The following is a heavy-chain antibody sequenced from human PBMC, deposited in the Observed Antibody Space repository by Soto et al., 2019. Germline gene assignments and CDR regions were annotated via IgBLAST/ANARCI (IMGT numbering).Heavy chain of an antibody. J-gene: IGHJ4*02. CDR3: AKPPQVYYYDSSGYYFDY. D-gene: IGHD3-22*01. CDR1: GFTFSSYA. V-gene: IGHV3-23*01. CDR2: ISGSGGST. Sequence: VQLLESGGGLVQPGESLRLSCAASGFTFSSYAGSWVLKAPGKGLEWVSDISGSGGSTYYADSVKGRFTISRDNSKNTLYLQMNSLRAEDTAVYYCAKPPQVYYYDSSGYYFDYWGQGTLVTVSS.